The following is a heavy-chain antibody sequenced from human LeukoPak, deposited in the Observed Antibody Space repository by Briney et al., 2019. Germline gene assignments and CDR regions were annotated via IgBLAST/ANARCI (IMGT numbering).Heavy chain of an antibody. D-gene: IGHD3-9*01. CDR3: ARDKGNYDILTGYIWYFDL. V-gene: IGHV3-21*01. CDR1: GFTFSSYS. Sequence: GGSLRLSCAASGFTFSSYSMNWVRQAPGKGLEWVSSISSSSSYIYYADSVKGRFTISRDNAKSSLYLQMNSLRAEDTAVYYCARDKGNYDILTGYIWYFDLWGRGTLVTVSS. CDR2: ISSSSSYI. J-gene: IGHJ2*01.